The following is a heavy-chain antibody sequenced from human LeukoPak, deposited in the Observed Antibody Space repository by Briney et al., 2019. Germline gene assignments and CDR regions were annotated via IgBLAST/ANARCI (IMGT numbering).Heavy chain of an antibody. J-gene: IGHJ4*02. CDR1: GGSSSSSYY. CDR2: IYYGGST. V-gene: IGHV4-39*01. D-gene: IGHD2-8*01. Sequence: SSETLSLTCTVSGGSSSSSYYWGWIRQPPGKGLEWIATIYYGGSTYYTSSLKSRVTISVDTSKNQFFLRLNSVSAADTAVYYCASRSYDANGFYYDYWGQGILVTVSS. CDR3: ASRSYDANGFYYDY.